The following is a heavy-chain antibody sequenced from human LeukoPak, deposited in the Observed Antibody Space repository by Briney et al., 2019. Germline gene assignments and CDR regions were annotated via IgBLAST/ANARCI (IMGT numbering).Heavy chain of an antibody. J-gene: IGHJ6*02. V-gene: IGHV4-31*03. CDR3: ARGFLEWLFPYYYYGMDV. CDR2: IYYSGST. Sequence: SETLSLTCTVSGGSISSGDYYWSWIRQHPGTGLEWIGYIYYSGSTYYNPSLKSRVTISVDTSKNQFSLKLSSVTAADTAVYYCARGFLEWLFPYYYYGMDVWGQGTTVTVSS. D-gene: IGHD3-3*01. CDR1: GGSISSGDYY.